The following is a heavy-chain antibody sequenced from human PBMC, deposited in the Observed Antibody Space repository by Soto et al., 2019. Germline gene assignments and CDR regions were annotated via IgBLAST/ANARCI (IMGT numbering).Heavy chain of an antibody. D-gene: IGHD3-3*01. CDR2: ISTSGHV. V-gene: IGHV4-4*07. CDR3: ARDHNGFWSLYPLAFDY. J-gene: IGHJ4*02. Sequence: SETLSLTCSVSGGSLSKYYWSWIRQPSGKGLEWIGRISTSGHVVSKVSLRSRVTMSADMSNNHFSLKLTSVTAAHTAVYYCARDHNGFWSLYPLAFDYWGRGALVTVSS. CDR1: GGSLSKYY.